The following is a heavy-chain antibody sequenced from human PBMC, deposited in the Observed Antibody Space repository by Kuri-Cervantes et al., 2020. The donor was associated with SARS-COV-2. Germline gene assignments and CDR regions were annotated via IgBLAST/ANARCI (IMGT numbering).Heavy chain of an antibody. CDR1: GFTFSSYG. CDR3: ARDLVVSSGWDYYMDV. Sequence: GGSLRLSCAASGFTFSSYGMHRVRQAPGEGLEWVAVIWYDGSNKYYADSVKGRFTISRDNSKNTLYLQMNSLRAEDTAVYYCARDLVVSSGWDYYMDVWGKGTTVTVSS. D-gene: IGHD6-19*01. V-gene: IGHV3-33*01. J-gene: IGHJ6*03. CDR2: IWYDGSNK.